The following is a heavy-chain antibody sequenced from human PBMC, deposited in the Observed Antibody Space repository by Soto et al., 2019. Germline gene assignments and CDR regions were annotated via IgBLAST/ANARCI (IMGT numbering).Heavy chain of an antibody. CDR1: GGSISSSNW. V-gene: IGHV4-4*02. J-gene: IGHJ4*02. CDR3: ARDPKDYYDSSGYYDY. D-gene: IGHD3-22*01. Sequence: PSETLSLTCAVSGGSISSSNWWSWVRQPPGKGLEWIGEIYHSGSTNYNPSLKSRVTISVDKSKNQFSLKLSSVTAADTAVYYCARDPKDYYDSSGYYDYWGQGTLVTVSS. CDR2: IYHSGST.